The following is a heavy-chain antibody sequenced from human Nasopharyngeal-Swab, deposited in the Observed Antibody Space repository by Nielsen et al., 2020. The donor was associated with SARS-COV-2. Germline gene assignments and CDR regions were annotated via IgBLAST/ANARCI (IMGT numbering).Heavy chain of an antibody. V-gene: IGHV3-49*02. J-gene: IGHJ4*02. Sequence: WLRQPPGKGLEWVGFIRSKAYGGTTEYAASVKGRFTISRDDSKSIACLQMNSLKTEDTAVYYCTRVVVGCSSTSCHPYYFDYWGQGTLVTVSS. CDR2: IRSKAYGGTT. D-gene: IGHD2-2*01. CDR3: TRVVVGCSSTSCHPYYFDY.